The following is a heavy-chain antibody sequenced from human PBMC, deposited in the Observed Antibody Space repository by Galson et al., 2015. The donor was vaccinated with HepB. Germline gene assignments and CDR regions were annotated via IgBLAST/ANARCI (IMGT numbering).Heavy chain of an antibody. CDR3: AKGGIQLWENPHYFDY. CDR2: ISYDGSNK. D-gene: IGHD5-18*01. CDR1: GFTFSSYG. J-gene: IGHJ4*02. Sequence: SLRLSCAASGFTFSSYGMHWVRQAPGKGLEWVAVISYDGSNKYYADSVKGRFTISRDNSKNTLYLQMNSLRAEDTAVYYCAKGGIQLWENPHYFDYWGQGTLVTVSS. V-gene: IGHV3-30*18.